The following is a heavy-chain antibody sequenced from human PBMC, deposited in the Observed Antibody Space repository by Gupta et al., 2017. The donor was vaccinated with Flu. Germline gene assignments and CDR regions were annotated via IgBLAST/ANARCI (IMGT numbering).Heavy chain of an antibody. D-gene: IGHD6-13*01. J-gene: IGHJ4*02. CDR1: SSYA. V-gene: IGHV3-23*01. CDR2: ISGSGGST. Sequence: SSYAMGWGRQAPGGGLGWVSSISGSGGSTYYADSVKGRFTISRDNSKNTLYLEMNSLRAEDTAVCYCAKKRPGYSNSWYEYWGQGTLVIVSS. CDR3: AKKRPGYSNSWYEY.